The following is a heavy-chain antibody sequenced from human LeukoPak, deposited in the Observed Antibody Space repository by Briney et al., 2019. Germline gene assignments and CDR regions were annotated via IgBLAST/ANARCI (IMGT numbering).Heavy chain of an antibody. CDR1: GFTFSSYA. V-gene: IGHV3-30-3*01. CDR2: ISYDGSNK. J-gene: IGHJ4*02. Sequence: PGGSLRLSCAASGFTFSSYAMHWVRQAPGKGLEWVAVISYDGSNKYYADSVKGGFTISRDNSKNTLYLQMNSLRAEDTAVYYCARPTAMVTAYFDYWGQGTLVTVSS. CDR3: ARPTAMVTAYFDY. D-gene: IGHD5-18*01.